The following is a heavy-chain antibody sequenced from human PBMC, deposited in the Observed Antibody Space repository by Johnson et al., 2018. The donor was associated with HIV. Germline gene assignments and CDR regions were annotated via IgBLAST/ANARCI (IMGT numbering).Heavy chain of an antibody. D-gene: IGHD3-16*01. CDR2: INSDGSGT. CDR1: GFTFSSYW. CDR3: AKDFGLAWGNGFDS. V-gene: IGHV3-74*01. J-gene: IGHJ3*02. Sequence: VQLVESGGGLVQPGGSLRLSCAASGFTFSSYWMHWVRQAPGKGLVWVSRINSDGSGTSHADSVKGRCTISRDNARNTLYLEMNSLRAEDTAVYYCAKDFGLAWGNGFDSWGQGTMGTVSS.